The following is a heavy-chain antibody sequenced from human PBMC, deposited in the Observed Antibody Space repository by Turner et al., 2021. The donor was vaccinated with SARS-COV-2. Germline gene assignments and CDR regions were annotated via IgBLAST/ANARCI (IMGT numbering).Heavy chain of an antibody. CDR1: GGPISSGGYY. CDR3: ARSSTSSNRFDY. V-gene: IGHV4-31*03. D-gene: IGHD6-13*01. Sequence: QVQLQESGPGQVKPSQTLSLTCTVSGGPISSGGYYWSWIRQHPGKGLEWIGYIYNSGNTYYTPSLKSRVTISVDSSKNQFSLKLSSVTAADTAVYFCARSSTSSNRFDYWGQGTLVTVSS. J-gene: IGHJ4*02. CDR2: IYNSGNT.